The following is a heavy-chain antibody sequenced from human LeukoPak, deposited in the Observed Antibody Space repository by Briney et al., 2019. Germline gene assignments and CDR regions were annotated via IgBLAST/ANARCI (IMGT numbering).Heavy chain of an antibody. D-gene: IGHD3-10*01. Sequence: GGSLRLSCAASGFTFSSYGMHWVRQAPGKGLDWVAVISYDGSNKYYADSVKGRFTISRDNSKNTLYLQMNSLRAEDTAVYYCAKAYYGSGSWFSDYYYYMDVWGKGTTVTVSS. CDR3: AKAYYGSGSWFSDYYYYMDV. CDR2: ISYDGSNK. V-gene: IGHV3-30*18. J-gene: IGHJ6*03. CDR1: GFTFSSYG.